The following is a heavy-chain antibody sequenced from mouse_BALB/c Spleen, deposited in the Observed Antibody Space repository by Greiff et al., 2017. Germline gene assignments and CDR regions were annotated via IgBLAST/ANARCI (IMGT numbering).Heavy chain of an antibody. CDR1: GFSLTGYG. J-gene: IGHJ3*01. CDR2: IWGDGST. CDR3: ARDGGSGYAFFAY. D-gene: IGHD3-1*01. V-gene: IGHV2-6-7*01. Sequence: VQLQQSGPGLVAPSQSLSITCTVSGFSLTGYGVNWVRQPPGKGLEWLGMIWGDGSTDYNSALKSRLSISKDNSKSQVFLKMNSLQTDDTARYYCARDGGSGYAFFAYWGQGTLVTVSA.